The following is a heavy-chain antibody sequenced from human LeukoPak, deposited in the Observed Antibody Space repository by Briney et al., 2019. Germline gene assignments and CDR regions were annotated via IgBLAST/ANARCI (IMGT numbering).Heavy chain of an antibody. J-gene: IGHJ4*02. Sequence: SETLSLTCSVSGGSIRNYYWSWIRQPPGKGREWIGYIDYTGSTNYNPSLKSRVTMSVDTSKNQFSLKLSSVTAADTAVYYCARNTYASGWYHHFDHWGQGTLVTVSS. CDR3: ARNTYASGWYHHFDH. CDR2: IDYTGST. V-gene: IGHV4-59*08. CDR1: GGSIRNYY. D-gene: IGHD6-19*01.